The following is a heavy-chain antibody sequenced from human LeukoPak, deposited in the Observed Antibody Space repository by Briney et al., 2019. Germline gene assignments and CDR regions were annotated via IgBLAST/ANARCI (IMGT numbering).Heavy chain of an antibody. Sequence: GGPLRLSCAASGFTLSNHWMTWVRQVPGRGPEWVANVNRDGSETYYLDSVKGRFTISKDNAKNSLYLQMNSLRAEDTALYHCARNNGMDVWGQGTTVIVSS. CDR2: VNRDGSET. CDR3: ARNNGMDV. J-gene: IGHJ6*02. V-gene: IGHV3-7*03. CDR1: GFTLSNHW.